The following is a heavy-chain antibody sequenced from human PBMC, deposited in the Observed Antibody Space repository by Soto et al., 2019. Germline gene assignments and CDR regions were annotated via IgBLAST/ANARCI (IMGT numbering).Heavy chain of an antibody. CDR3: AHRRITMVRGVIIDWFAP. V-gene: IGHV2-5*02. J-gene: IGHJ5*02. CDR1: GFSLSTSGVG. Sequence: QITLKESGPTLVKPTQTLTLTCTFSGFSLSTSGVGVGWIRQPPGKALEWLALIYWDDDKRYSPSLKSRLTITKDTSKNQEILTMTNMDPEDTATYYSAHRRITMVRGVIIDWFAPWGQGTLVTVSS. CDR2: IYWDDDK. D-gene: IGHD3-10*01.